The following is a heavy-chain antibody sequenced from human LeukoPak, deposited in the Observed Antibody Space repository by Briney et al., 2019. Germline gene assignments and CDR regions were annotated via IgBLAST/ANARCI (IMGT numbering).Heavy chain of an antibody. CDR3: AREASGSFFAN. J-gene: IGHJ4*02. CDR1: GFPVSNNY. CDR2: IYSGDNT. Sequence: PGGSLRLSCVVSGFPVSNNYMSWARQAPGKGLEWVSVIYSGDNTYYADSVKGRFTISRDNSKNTLYLQMNSLRAEDTAVYYCAREASGSFFANWGQGTLVTVSS. V-gene: IGHV3-53*01. D-gene: IGHD1-26*01.